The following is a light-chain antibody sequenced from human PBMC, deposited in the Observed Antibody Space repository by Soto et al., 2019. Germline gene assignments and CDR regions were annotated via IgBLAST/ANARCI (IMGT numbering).Light chain of an antibody. CDR2: DAS. V-gene: IGKV3-11*01. CDR1: QSVSSY. Sequence: EIALTQSPATLSLSPEERATLSCRASQSVSSYLAWYQQKPGQAPRLLIYDASNRATGIPARFSGSGSGTDFTLSNSSLEPEDFAVYYCQQRSNWLTFGGGTKVEIK. J-gene: IGKJ4*01. CDR3: QQRSNWLT.